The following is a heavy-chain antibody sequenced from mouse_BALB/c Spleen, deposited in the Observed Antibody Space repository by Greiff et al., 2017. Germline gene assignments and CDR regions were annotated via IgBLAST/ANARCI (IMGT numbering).Heavy chain of an antibody. CDR1: GFTFSSYG. J-gene: IGHJ4*01. V-gene: IGHV5-6-3*01. D-gene: IGHD2-1*01. Sequence: DVHLVESGGGLVQPGGSLKLSCAASGFTFSSYGMSWVRQTPDKRLELVATINSNGGSTYYPDSVKGRFTISRDNAKNTLYLQMSSLKSEDTAMYYCARGGIYYGNSYYAMDYWGQGTSVTVSS. CDR2: INSNGGST. CDR3: ARGGIYYGNSYYAMDY.